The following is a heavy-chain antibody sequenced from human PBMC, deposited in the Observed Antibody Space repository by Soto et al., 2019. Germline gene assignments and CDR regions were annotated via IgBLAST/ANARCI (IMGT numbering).Heavy chain of an antibody. V-gene: IGHV4-39*01. Sequence: TSETLSLTCTVTGDSINNRSYYWGWIRQPPGKGLEWIGSIYYSGSTYNNPSLKSRVSMSVDTSKNQFSLKLRPVTAADTALYYCARQRTSVVTQAYFDSWGQGSLVTVSS. CDR2: IYYSGST. CDR3: ARQRTSVVTQAYFDS. D-gene: IGHD2-21*02. J-gene: IGHJ4*02. CDR1: GDSINNRSYY.